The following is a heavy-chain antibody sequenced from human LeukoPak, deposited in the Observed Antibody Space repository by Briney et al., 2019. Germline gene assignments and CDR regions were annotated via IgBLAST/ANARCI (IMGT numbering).Heavy chain of an antibody. CDR2: ISWNSGSI. CDR1: GFTFDDYA. D-gene: IGHD3-22*01. V-gene: IGHV3-9*01. J-gene: IGHJ4*02. Sequence: GGSLRLSCAASGFTFDDYAMHWVRQAPGKGLEWVSGISWNSGSIGYADSVKGRFTISRDNAKNSLYLQMNSLRAVDTALYYCAKDSTNYYDSPSGYWGQGTLVTVSS. CDR3: AKDSTNYYDSPSGY.